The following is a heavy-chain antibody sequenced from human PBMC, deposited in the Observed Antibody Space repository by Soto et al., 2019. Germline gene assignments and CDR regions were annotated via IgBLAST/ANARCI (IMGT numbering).Heavy chain of an antibody. CDR3: ARDMGTAEYYWYFEL. CDR2: IKQDGSET. V-gene: IGHV3-7*05. Sequence: EVQLAESGGGLVQPGGSLRLSCAASGFSLNTYWMSWVRQAPGKGLEWVANIKQDGSETYYVDSVKGRFTISRDNAKNAQYLQMKSLRAEDTAVYSVARDMGTAEYYWYFELWVRGPLVTVSS. D-gene: IGHD1-7*01. J-gene: IGHJ2*01. CDR1: GFSLNTYW.